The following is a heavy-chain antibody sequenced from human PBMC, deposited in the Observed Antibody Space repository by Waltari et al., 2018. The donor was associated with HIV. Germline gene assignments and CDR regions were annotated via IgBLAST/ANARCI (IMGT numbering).Heavy chain of an antibody. CDR3: AKDNSVNYFTGDAFDI. Sequence: QVQLVESGGGVVQPGRSLRLSCDASGFPFSSSGMHWVRQDPGKGPEWVAIIWSDGNNEYYADSVKGRFTISRDNSKDTLYLQMNSLRAEDTAMYYCAKDNSVNYFTGDAFDIWGQGTMVIVSS. V-gene: IGHV3-30*18. CDR1: GFPFSSSG. CDR2: IWSDGNNE. J-gene: IGHJ3*02. D-gene: IGHD1-26*01.